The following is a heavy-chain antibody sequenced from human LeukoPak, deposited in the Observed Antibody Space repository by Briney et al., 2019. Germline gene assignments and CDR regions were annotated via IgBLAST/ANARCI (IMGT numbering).Heavy chain of an antibody. CDR1: GGSISSGGYS. V-gene: IGHV4-30-2*01. CDR3: ARAGSRATNDAFDI. J-gene: IGHJ3*02. CDR2: IYHSGST. Sequence: KPSETLSLTCAVSGGSISSGGYSWSWIRQPPGKGLEWIGYIYHSGSTYYNPSLKSRVTISVDRSENQFSLKLSSVTAADTAVYYCARAGSRATNDAFDIWGQGTMVTVSS. D-gene: IGHD1-26*01.